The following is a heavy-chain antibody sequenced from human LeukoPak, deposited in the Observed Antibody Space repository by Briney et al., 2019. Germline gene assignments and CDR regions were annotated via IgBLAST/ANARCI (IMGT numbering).Heavy chain of an antibody. CDR1: GFIFSDHY. V-gene: IGHV3-11*01. CDR2: INSDSTTL. D-gene: IGHD3-10*01. J-gene: IGHJ4*02. Sequence: AGGSLRLSCAASGFIFSDHYMSWIRQAPGKGLEGVAYINSDSTTLYYADSVKGRFTVSRDNAKNSLYLHMNSLGVDDTAVYYCARLRGHIDHWGQGALVTVSS. CDR3: ARLRGHIDH.